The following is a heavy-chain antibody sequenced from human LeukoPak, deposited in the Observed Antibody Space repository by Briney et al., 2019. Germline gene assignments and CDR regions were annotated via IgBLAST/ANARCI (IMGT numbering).Heavy chain of an antibody. V-gene: IGHV3-74*01. J-gene: IGHJ6*02. CDR1: GFTFSSYW. CDR3: ARYYYDSSGDYGMDV. Sequence: GGSLRLSCAASGFTFSSYWMHWVRRAPGKGLVWVSRINSDGSSTSYADSVKGRFTISRDNAKNTLYLQMNSLRAEDTAVYYCARYYYDSSGDYGMDVWGQGTTVTVSS. D-gene: IGHD3-22*01. CDR2: INSDGSST.